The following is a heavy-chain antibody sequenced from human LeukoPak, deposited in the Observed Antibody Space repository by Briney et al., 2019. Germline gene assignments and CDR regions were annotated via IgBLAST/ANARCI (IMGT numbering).Heavy chain of an antibody. D-gene: IGHD4/OR15-4a*01. CDR3: ARISAMVPYYFDY. Sequence: ESGATQANPTHTLTLTCTFSAFALTTSGMCVNWIRQPPGKALEWLARIAWDDDKYYSTSLRTRLTISKDTSKNQVVLRMTNMDPVDTATYYCARISAMVPYYFDYWGQGTLVTVSS. CDR1: AFALTTSGMC. CDR2: IAWDDDK. J-gene: IGHJ4*02. V-gene: IGHV2-70*11.